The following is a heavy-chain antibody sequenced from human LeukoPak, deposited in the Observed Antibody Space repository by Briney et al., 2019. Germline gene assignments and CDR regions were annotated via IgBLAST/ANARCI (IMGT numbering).Heavy chain of an antibody. CDR3: ARVHLQIGNWFDP. V-gene: IGHV4-39*07. D-gene: IGHD5-24*01. J-gene: IGHJ5*02. CDR1: GGSISSSSYY. CDR2: IYTSGST. Sequence: NASETLSLTCTVSGGSISSSSYYWGWIRQPPGKGLEWIGSIYTSGSTNYNPSLKSRVTMSVDTSKNQFSLKLSSVTAADTAVYYCARVHLQIGNWFDPWGQGTLVTVSS.